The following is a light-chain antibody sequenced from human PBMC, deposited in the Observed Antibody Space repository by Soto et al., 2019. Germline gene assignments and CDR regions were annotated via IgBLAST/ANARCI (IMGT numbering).Light chain of an antibody. Sequence: ETLMTQSPVTLSVSPGDTVTLSCRASQRVSNHLAWYQQKPGQAPRLLIYAASTRATAIPVRFSGSGSGTDFTLTISRLEPEDFAVYYCQQYGSSPRYTFGQGTKVDIK. CDR1: QRVSNH. J-gene: IGKJ2*01. CDR2: AAS. V-gene: IGKV3-20*01. CDR3: QQYGSSPRYT.